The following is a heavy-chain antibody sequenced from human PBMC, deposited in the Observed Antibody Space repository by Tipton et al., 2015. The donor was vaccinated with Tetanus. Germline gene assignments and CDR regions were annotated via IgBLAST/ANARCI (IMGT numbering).Heavy chain of an antibody. Sequence: QVQLVQSGAEVKKPGASVKVSCKASGYTFTGYYMYWVRQAPGQGLEWMGWIDPNSGGTVYAQKLQGRVTMTRDTSISTAYMDLRSLRSDDTAVYYCARDRGDYIYYGMDVWGPGTTVTVS. V-gene: IGHV1-2*02. CDR3: ARDRGDYIYYGMDV. D-gene: IGHD3-22*01. CDR1: GYTFTGYY. CDR2: IDPNSGGT. J-gene: IGHJ6*02.